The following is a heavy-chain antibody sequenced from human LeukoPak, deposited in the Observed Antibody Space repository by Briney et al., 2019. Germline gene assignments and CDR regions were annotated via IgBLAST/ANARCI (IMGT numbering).Heavy chain of an antibody. D-gene: IGHD5-12*01. J-gene: IGHJ4*02. CDR1: GYTFTSYA. Sequence: GASVKVSCKASGYTFTSYAMHWVRQAPGQRLEWMGWINAGNGNTKYSQKFQGRVTITRDTSASTAYMELSSLRSEDTAVYYCARDGSARYSGYDPFDYWGQGTLVTVSS. CDR2: INAGNGNT. CDR3: ARDGSARYSGYDPFDY. V-gene: IGHV1-3*01.